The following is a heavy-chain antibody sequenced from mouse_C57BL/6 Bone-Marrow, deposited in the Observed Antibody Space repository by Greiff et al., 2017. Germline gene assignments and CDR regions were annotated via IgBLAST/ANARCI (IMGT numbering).Heavy chain of an antibody. D-gene: IGHD1-1*01. V-gene: IGHV14-4*01. CDR2: IDPENGDT. CDR1: GFNIKDDY. Sequence: VQLQQSGAELVRPGASVKLSCTASGFNIKDDYMHWVKQRPEQGLEWIGWIDPENGDTEYASKFQGKATITADTSSNTAYLQLSSLTSEDTAVYYCTTGGGSSLFDYWGRGTALTVSA. CDR3: TTGGGSSLFDY. J-gene: IGHJ2*01.